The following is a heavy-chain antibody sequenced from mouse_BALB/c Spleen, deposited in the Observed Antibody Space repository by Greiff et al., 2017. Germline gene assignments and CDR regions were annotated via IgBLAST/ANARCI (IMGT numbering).Heavy chain of an antibody. V-gene: IGHV1-37*01. CDR2: INPYNGDT. CDR1: GYSFTGYF. Sequence: EVKLVESGPELVKPGASVKISCKASGYSFTGYFMNWVKQSHGKSLEWIGRINPYNGDTFYNQKFKGKATLTVDKSSSTAHMELLSLTSEDSAVYYCGISYYRYDYYAMDYWGQGTSVTVSS. CDR3: GISYYRYDYYAMDY. D-gene: IGHD2-14*01. J-gene: IGHJ4*01.